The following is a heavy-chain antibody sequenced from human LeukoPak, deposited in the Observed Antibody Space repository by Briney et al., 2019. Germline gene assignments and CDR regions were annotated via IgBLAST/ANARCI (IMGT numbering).Heavy chain of an antibody. CDR3: AKDYGDRDFDY. V-gene: IGHV3-23*01. CDR2: ISGSGTGT. J-gene: IGHJ4*02. Sequence: GGSLRLSCAASGFTLSSYAMSWVRQAPGKGLEWVSGISGSGTGTYYADSVKGRFTVSRDNSKNTLYLQMNSLRAEDTAVYYCAKDYGDRDFDYWGQGTLVTVSS. D-gene: IGHD4-17*01. CDR1: GFTLSSYA.